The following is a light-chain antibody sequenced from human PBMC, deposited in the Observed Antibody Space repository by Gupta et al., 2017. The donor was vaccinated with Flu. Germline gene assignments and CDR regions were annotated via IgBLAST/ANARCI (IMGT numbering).Light chain of an antibody. CDR1: QDIYTS. CDR3: QPYPGT. J-gene: IGKJ2*02. Sequence: TQSPSPPSASVGNRSTITCQENQDIYTSVNRQSQKPGKTRQILNYDACRLAAGVTSRVSGSGYGTDLSFTIDSAVADDIGKYYRQPYPGTFGRGTRVDIK. CDR2: DAC. V-gene: IGKV1-33*01.